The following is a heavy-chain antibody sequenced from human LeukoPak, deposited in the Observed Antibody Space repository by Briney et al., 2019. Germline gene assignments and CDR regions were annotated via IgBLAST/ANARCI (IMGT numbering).Heavy chain of an antibody. CDR3: AKRADSSAHSFDY. V-gene: IGHV3-48*04. Sequence: GSLRLSCAASGFSFSRYGMKWVRQAPGKGLEWLSYIRSSDSTTYYADSVKGRFTISRDNAKNSLYLHMDSLRVEDTAVYYCAKRADSSAHSFDYWGQGTLVTVSS. D-gene: IGHD3-22*01. J-gene: IGHJ4*02. CDR2: IRSSDSTT. CDR1: GFSFSRYG.